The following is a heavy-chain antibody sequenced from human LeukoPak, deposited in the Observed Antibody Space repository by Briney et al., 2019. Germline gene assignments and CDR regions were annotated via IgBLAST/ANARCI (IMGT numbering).Heavy chain of an antibody. CDR2: IYYTGST. D-gene: IGHD3-3*01. CDR3: ARAKRSGHYYIDY. Sequence: SETLSLTCTVSGGSISTYYWNWLRQPPGKGLEWFGYIYYTGSTNYNPSLKGRITLSVDTSKNQFSLKLSSVTAADTAVYYCARAKRSGHYYIDYWGQGTLVTVSS. V-gene: IGHV4-59*12. J-gene: IGHJ4*02. CDR1: GGSISTYY.